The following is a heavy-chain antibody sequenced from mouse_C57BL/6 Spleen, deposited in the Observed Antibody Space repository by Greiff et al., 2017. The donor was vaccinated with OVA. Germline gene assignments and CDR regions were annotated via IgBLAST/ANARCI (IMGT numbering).Heavy chain of an antibody. CDR1: GYTFTSYD. J-gene: IGHJ4*01. D-gene: IGHD2-12*01. V-gene: IGHV1-85*01. Sequence: QVQLKQSGPELVKPGASVKLSCKASGYTFTSYDINWVKQRPGQGLEWIGWIYPRDGSTKYNEKFKGKATLTVDTSSSTAYMELHSLTSEDSAVYFCASSYYTSYYAMDYWGQGTSVTVSS. CDR3: ASSYYTSYYAMDY. CDR2: IYPRDGST.